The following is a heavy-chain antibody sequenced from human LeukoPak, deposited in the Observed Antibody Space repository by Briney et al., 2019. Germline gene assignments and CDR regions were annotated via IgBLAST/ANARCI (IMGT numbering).Heavy chain of an antibody. CDR1: GGSISIYY. J-gene: IGHJ4*02. CDR3: ARDLEGLGLFDY. CDR2: IYYSGST. V-gene: IGHV4-59*01. D-gene: IGHD7-27*01. Sequence: SETLSLTCTVSGGSISIYYWSWIRQPQGKGLEWIGYIYYSGSTNYNPSLKSRVTISVDTSKNQFSLKLSSVTAADTAVYYCARDLEGLGLFDYWGQGTLVTVSS.